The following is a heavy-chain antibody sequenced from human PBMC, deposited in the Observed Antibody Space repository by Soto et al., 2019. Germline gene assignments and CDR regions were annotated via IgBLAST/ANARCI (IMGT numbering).Heavy chain of an antibody. CDR3: ARVYQIIAVAGTVWFDP. CDR2: ISYDGSNK. D-gene: IGHD6-19*01. J-gene: IGHJ5*02. CDR1: GFTFSSYA. V-gene: IGHV3-30-3*01. Sequence: GSLLLSCSASGFTFSSYAMHWVRQAPGKGLEWVAVISYDGSNKYYADSVKGRFTISRDNSKNTLYLQMKSLRAEDTAVYYCARVYQIIAVAGTVWFDPWGQGTLVTVYS.